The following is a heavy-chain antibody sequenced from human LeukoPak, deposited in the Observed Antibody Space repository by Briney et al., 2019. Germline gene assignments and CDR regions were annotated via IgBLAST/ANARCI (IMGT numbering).Heavy chain of an antibody. CDR3: ARATSIAARRPCYHHYMDV. D-gene: IGHD6-6*01. CDR1: GGSFSGYY. CDR2: INHSGST. Sequence: SETLSLTCAVYGGSFSGYYWSWIRQPPGKGLEWIGEINHSGSTNYNPSLKSRVTISVDTPKNQFSLKLSSVTAADTAVYYCARATSIAARRPCYHHYMDVWGKGTTVTVSS. J-gene: IGHJ6*03. V-gene: IGHV4-34*01.